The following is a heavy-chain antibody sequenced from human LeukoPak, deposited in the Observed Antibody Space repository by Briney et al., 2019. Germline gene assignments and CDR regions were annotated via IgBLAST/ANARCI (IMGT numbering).Heavy chain of an antibody. Sequence: SETLSLTCTVSNDSIRSRNYYWGWIRQPPGKGLQWIGSIYYSESTYYNPSLVSRVTLSVDTSKNQFSLNLHSVTAADTAVYYCARQGGGIAVTGDYFDFWGQGTLVTVS. CDR3: ARQGGGIAVTGDYFDF. CDR1: NDSIRSRNYY. D-gene: IGHD6-19*01. CDR2: IYYSEST. J-gene: IGHJ4*02. V-gene: IGHV4-39*01.